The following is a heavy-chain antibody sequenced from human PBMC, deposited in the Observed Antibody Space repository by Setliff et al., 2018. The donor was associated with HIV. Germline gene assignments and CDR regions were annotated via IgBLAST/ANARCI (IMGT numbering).Heavy chain of an antibody. V-gene: IGHV4-39*01. Sequence: KPSETLSLTCTVSGDSITSGHFYWGWIRQAPGKGLEWIGNILDGRVTFFNPSLRGRVTISVDASKNQVSLNLRSVTAADSAVYPCARPHSGRGGGAYFDPWGQGILVTVSS. J-gene: IGHJ5*02. CDR3: ARPHSGRGGGAYFDP. D-gene: IGHD6-19*01. CDR1: GDSITSGHFY. CDR2: ILDGRVT.